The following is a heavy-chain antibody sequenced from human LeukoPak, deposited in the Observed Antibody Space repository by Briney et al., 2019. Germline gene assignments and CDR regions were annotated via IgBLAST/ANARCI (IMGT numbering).Heavy chain of an antibody. CDR3: ARDLRPRGFLSIAARRNYFDY. CDR1: GYTFTSYD. J-gene: IGHJ4*02. V-gene: IGHV1-8*01. D-gene: IGHD6-6*01. Sequence: GASVKVSCKASGYTFTSYDINWVRQAPGQGLEWMGWMNPNSGNTGYAQKFQGRVTMTRNTSISTAYMELSSLRSEDTAVYYCARDLRPRGFLSIAARRNYFDYWGQGTLVTVSS. CDR2: MNPNSGNT.